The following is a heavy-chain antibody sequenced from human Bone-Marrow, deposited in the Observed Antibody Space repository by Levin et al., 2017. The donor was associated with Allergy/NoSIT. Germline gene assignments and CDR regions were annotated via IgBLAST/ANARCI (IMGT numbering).Heavy chain of an antibody. CDR3: ARHGDIVVVPAAMPKPIYYYMDV. CDR2: IYPGDSDT. V-gene: IGHV5-51*01. D-gene: IGHD2-2*01. CDR1: GYSFTSYW. J-gene: IGHJ6*03. Sequence: KVSCKGSGYSFTSYWIGWVRQLPGKGLEWMGIIYPGDSDTRYSPSFQGQVTISADKSISTAYLQWSSLKASDTAMYYCARHGDIVVVPAAMPKPIYYYMDVWGKGTTVTVSS.